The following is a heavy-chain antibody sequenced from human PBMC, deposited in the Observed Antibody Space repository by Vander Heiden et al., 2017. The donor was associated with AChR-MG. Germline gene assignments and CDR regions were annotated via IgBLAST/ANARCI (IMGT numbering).Heavy chain of an antibody. V-gene: IGHV1-2*02. CDR2: INPNSGGT. J-gene: IGHJ5*02. CDR1: GYTFTGYY. D-gene: IGHD3-10*01. Sequence: QVQLVQSGAEVKKPGASVKVSCKASGYTFTGYYMHWVRQAPGQGLEWMGWINPNSGGTNYAQKFQGRVTMTRDTSISTAYMELSRLRSDDTAVYYCAVAVTVRGVYNWFDPWGQGTLVTVSS. CDR3: AVAVTVRGVYNWFDP.